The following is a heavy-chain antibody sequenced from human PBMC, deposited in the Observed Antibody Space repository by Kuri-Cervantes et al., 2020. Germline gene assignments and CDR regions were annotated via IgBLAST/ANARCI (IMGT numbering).Heavy chain of an antibody. V-gene: IGHV4-34*09. J-gene: IGHJ5*02. CDR1: GGSFSGYY. CDR3: ARDLPPTNWFDP. CDR2: INHSGST. Sequence: LRLSCAVYGGSFSGYYWSWIRQPPGKGLEWIGEINHSGSTNYNPSLKSRVTMSVDTSKNQFSLKLSSMTAADTAVYYCARDLPPTNWFDPWGQGTLVTVSS.